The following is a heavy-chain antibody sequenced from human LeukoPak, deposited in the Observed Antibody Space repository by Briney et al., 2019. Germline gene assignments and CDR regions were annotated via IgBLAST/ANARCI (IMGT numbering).Heavy chain of an antibody. V-gene: IGHV3-15*01. D-gene: IGHD3-10*01. CDR3: TLYYNAFDI. J-gene: IGHJ3*02. CDR1: GFSFRNAW. Sequence: GGSLRLSCAASGFSFRNAWMSWVRQAPGKGLEWVGRIKSKGDGGTTDYAAPVKGRFTISRDDSKNTLYLQMNSLKTEDTAVYYCTLYYNAFDIWGQGTMVTVSS. CDR2: IKSKGDGGTT.